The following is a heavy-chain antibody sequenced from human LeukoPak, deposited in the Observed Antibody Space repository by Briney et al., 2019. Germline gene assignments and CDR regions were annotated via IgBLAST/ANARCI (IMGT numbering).Heavy chain of an antibody. V-gene: IGHV3-74*01. J-gene: IGHJ3*02. Sequence: PGGSLRLSCAASGFTFSSYWMHWVRQAPGKGLVWVSRINSDGSSTSYADSVKGRFTISRDNAKNTLYLQMNSLRAEDTAVYYCASEDSHKGAFDIWGQGTMVTVSS. CDR1: GFTFSSYW. D-gene: IGHD2-15*01. CDR3: ASEDSHKGAFDI. CDR2: INSDGSST.